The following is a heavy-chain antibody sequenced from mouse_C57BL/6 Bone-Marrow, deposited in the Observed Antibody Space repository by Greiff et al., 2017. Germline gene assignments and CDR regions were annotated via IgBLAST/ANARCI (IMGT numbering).Heavy chain of an antibody. CDR1: GYSITSYY. J-gene: IGHJ2*01. Sequence: EVQLVESGPGLAKPSQTLSLTCSVTGYSITSYYWTWIRKFPGNKLEYMGYIRYSGSTYYHPSLKSRIAITRDTSKNQYYLQLNSVTTEDTATYYCARPLLPVGDYWGQGTTLTVSS. V-gene: IGHV3-8*01. CDR3: ARPLLPVGDY. CDR2: IRYSGST. D-gene: IGHD5-5*01.